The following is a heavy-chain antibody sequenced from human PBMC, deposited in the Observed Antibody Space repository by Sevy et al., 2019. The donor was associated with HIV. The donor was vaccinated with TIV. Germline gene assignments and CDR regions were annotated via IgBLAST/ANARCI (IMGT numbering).Heavy chain of an antibody. J-gene: IGHJ4*02. Sequence: GGSLRLSCAASGFTFSSYAMSWVRQAPGKGLEWVSAISGSGGSTYDADSVKGRFTISRDNSRNTLYLQMNSLRAEDTAVYYCAKLQWELYGIYYFDYWGQGTLVTVSS. V-gene: IGHV3-23*01. CDR2: ISGSGGST. CDR3: AKLQWELYGIYYFDY. D-gene: IGHD1-26*01. CDR1: GFTFSSYA.